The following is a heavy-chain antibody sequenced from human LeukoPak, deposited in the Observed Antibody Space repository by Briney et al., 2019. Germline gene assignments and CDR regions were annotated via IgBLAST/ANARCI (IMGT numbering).Heavy chain of an antibody. D-gene: IGHD2-8*01. Sequence: EASVKVSCKASGYTFTSYYMHWVRQAPGQGLEWMGWISAYNGNTNYAQKLQGRVTMTTDTSTSTAYMELRSLRSDDTAVYYCARVVTRLMDYWGQGTLVTVSS. J-gene: IGHJ4*02. V-gene: IGHV1-18*04. CDR1: GYTFTSYY. CDR3: ARVVTRLMDY. CDR2: ISAYNGNT.